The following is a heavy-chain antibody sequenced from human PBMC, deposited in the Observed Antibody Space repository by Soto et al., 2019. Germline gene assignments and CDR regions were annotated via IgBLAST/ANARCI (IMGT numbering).Heavy chain of an antibody. D-gene: IGHD1-1*01. V-gene: IGHV3-30*01. J-gene: IGHJ6*02. Sequence: QVQLVESGGGVVQPGRSLRLSCAASGFTLSKFVMHWVRQAPGKGLDWLAVTSNDGINTYYAASVKGRFTISRDNSMNIVYLQMYSLRDDDTALYYCARGNLDVWCQGTTVIVSS. CDR3: ARGNLDV. CDR1: GFTLSKFV. CDR2: TSNDGINT.